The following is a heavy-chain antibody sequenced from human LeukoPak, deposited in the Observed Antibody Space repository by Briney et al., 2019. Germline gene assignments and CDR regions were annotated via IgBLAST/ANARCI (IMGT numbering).Heavy chain of an antibody. J-gene: IGHJ6*03. D-gene: IGHD3-3*01. CDR1: GFTFSSYG. CDR2: ISYDGSNK. CDR3: ARLTLNDFWSGYYPRYYYYYYMDV. Sequence: PGGSLRLSCAASGFTFSSYGMHWVRQAPGKGLEWVAVISYDGSNKYYADSVKGRFTISRDNAKNSLYLQMNSLRAEDTAVYYCARLTLNDFWSGYYPRYYYYYYMDVWGKGTTVTVSS. V-gene: IGHV3-30*03.